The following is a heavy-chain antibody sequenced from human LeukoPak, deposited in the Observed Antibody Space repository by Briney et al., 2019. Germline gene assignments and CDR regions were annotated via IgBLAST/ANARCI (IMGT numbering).Heavy chain of an antibody. CDR1: GYDFTSVG. J-gene: IGHJ4*02. CDR3: ARATQVATYLYY. Sequence: ASVKVSCKASGYDFTSVGITWVRQAPGQGLEWMGWINTYSGNTNYAQNLQGRVTMTTDTSTSTAYMELRSLRSDDTAVYYCARATQVATYLYYWGQGTLVTVSS. D-gene: IGHD5-12*01. CDR2: INTYSGNT. V-gene: IGHV1-18*01.